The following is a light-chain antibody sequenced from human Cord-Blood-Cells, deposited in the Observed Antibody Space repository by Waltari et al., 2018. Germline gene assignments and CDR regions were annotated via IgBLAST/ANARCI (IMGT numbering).Light chain of an antibody. CDR2: EDN. J-gene: IGLJ3*02. CDR1: SGSIASNS. Sequence: NFMLTQPHSVSESPGKTVTTSCTRSSGSIASNSVPWYQQRPGSSPTTVIYEDNQRPSGVPDRFSGSIDSSSNSASLTISGLKTEDEADYYCQSYDSSNHWVFGGGTKLTVL. CDR3: QSYDSSNHWV. V-gene: IGLV6-57*01.